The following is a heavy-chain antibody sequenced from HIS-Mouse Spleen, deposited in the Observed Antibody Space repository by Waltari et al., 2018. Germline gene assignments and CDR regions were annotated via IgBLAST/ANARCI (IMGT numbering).Heavy chain of an antibody. CDR3: AREIPYSSSWYDWYFDL. CDR2: IYYSGRH. CDR1: GGSISSSSYY. J-gene: IGHJ2*01. V-gene: IGHV4-39*07. Sequence: QLQLQESGPGLVKPSETLSLTCTVSGGSISSSSYYWGWIRQPPGKGLEWIGSIYYSGRHYYNPSRKTRVTISVDTSKTQFSLKLSSVTAADTAVYYCAREIPYSSSWYDWYFDLWGRGTLVTVSS. D-gene: IGHD6-13*01.